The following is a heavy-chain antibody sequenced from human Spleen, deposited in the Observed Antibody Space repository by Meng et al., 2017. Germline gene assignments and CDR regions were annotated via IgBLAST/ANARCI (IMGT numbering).Heavy chain of an antibody. D-gene: IGHD3-10*01. J-gene: IGHJ6*02. CDR1: GYTFTGYY. V-gene: IGHV1-2*02. CDR2: INPNSGGT. CDR3: ARDLGWRFGEPDYYYGMDV. Sequence: ASVKVSCKASGYTFTGYYMHWVRQASGQGLEWMGWINPNSGGTNYAQKFQGRVTMTRDTSISTAYMELSRLRSDDTAVYYCARDLGWRFGEPDYYYGMDVWGQGTTVTVSS.